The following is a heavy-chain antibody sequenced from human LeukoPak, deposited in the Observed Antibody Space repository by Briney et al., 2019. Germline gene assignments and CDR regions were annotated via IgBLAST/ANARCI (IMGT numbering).Heavy chain of an antibody. J-gene: IGHJ4*02. Sequence: ASVKVSCKASGYTFTTYDINWVRQATGQGFEWLGWMNPNSGNTGYAQKFQGRVTVTRNISITTAYMELTNLRSEDTAVYYCARVAGNCGGDCYRLLYWGQGTLVTVSS. V-gene: IGHV1-8*01. D-gene: IGHD2-21*01. CDR2: MNPNSGNT. CDR3: ARVAGNCGGDCYRLLY. CDR1: GYTFTTYD.